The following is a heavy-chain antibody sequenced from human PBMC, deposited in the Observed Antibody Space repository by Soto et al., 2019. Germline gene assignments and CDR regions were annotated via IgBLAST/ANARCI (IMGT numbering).Heavy chain of an antibody. J-gene: IGHJ5*02. CDR1: GGSFSGYY. CDR2: INYSGST. CDR3: ARDLDYAVFDP. D-gene: IGHD3-16*01. Sequence: SETLSLTCAVYGGSFSGYYWSWIRQPPGKGLEWIGEINYSGSTNYNPSLKSRVTISVDTSKNQFSLKLSSVTAADTAVYYCARDLDYAVFDPWGQGTLVTVSS. V-gene: IGHV4-34*01.